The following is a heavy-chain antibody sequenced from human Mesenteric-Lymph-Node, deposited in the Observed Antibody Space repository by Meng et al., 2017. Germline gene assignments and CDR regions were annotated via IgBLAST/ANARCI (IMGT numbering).Heavy chain of an antibody. CDR3: AREGLKNDYGGNAIDY. D-gene: IGHD4-23*01. CDR2: MNPNSGNT. CDR1: GYTFTSYD. J-gene: IGHJ4*02. V-gene: IGHV1-8*01. Sequence: ASVKVSCKASGYTFTSYDINWVRQATGQGLEWMGWMNPNSGNTGYAQKFQGRVTMTRNTSISTAYMELSSLRSEDTAVYYCAREGLKNDYGGNAIDYWGRGTLVTVSS.